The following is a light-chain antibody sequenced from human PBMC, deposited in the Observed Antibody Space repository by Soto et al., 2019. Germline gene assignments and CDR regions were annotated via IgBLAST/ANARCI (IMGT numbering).Light chain of an antibody. CDR2: DAS. Sequence: EILMTQSPATLSLSPGEGVTLSCRAAQDVTNSVAWYQQKSGQAPRLLIYDASARASGVSARFSGSGSGTDFTLTISGLQSEDSAVYFCQQYIRRPLSFGQGTKVDI. CDR3: QQYIRRPLS. J-gene: IGKJ1*01. CDR1: QDVTNS. V-gene: IGKV3-15*01.